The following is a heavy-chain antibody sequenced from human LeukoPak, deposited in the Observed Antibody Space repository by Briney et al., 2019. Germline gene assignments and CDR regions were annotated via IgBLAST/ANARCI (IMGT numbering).Heavy chain of an antibody. CDR3: ARDQLYCSGGICYFDY. CDR2: INSDGRST. D-gene: IGHD2-15*01. J-gene: IGHJ4*02. Sequence: PGGSLRLSCAASGFTFSSYWMHWVRQAPGKGLVWVSRINSDGRSTSSADPVKGRFTISRDNAKNTLYLQMNSLRTEDTAVYYCARDQLYCSGGICYFDYWGQGTLVTVSS. V-gene: IGHV3-74*01. CDR1: GFTFSSYW.